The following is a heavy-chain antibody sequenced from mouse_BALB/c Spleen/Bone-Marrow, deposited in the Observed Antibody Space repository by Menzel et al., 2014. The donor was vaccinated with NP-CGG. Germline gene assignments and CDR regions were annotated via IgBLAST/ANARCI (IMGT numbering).Heavy chain of an antibody. D-gene: IGHD2-3*01. Sequence: EVQRVESGPELVKPGASMKISCKASGYTFSDYNMHWVKQSHGKSLEWIGNIYPYNGGTGYNQKFKRKATLTVDNSSSTAYMELRSLTSEDSAVYHCARGWLLSWFAYWGQGTLVTVSA. CDR3: ARGWLLSWFAY. CDR2: IYPYNGGT. V-gene: IGHV1S29*02. J-gene: IGHJ3*01. CDR1: GYTFSDYN.